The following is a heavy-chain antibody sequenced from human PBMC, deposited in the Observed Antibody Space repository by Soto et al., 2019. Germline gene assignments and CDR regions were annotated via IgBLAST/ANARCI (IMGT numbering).Heavy chain of an antibody. V-gene: IGHV3-23*01. J-gene: IGHJ4*02. CDR3: AKDAVYGDGLWLVAY. CDR2: IVGSGGST. CDR1: GFTFSNYA. Sequence: LRLSCAASGFTFSNYAMIWVRQAPGKGQEWVSGIVGSGGSTYYADFVKGRFTISRDNSKNTLYLQMNSLRAEDTAVYYCAKDAVYGDGLWLVAYWGQGTLVTVSS. D-gene: IGHD4-17*01.